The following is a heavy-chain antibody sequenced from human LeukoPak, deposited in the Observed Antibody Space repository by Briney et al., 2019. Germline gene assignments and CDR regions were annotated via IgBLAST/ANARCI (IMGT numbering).Heavy chain of an antibody. Sequence: QPGRSLRLSCAASGFAFSTYAMHWVRQAPGKGLEWVAVISFDGSTKYYADSVKGRFTISRDNSKNTLYLQMNGLRTEDTAMYYCTSRGGGYEFDYWGQGTLVTVSS. CDR2: ISFDGSTK. J-gene: IGHJ4*02. V-gene: IGHV3-30-3*01. CDR1: GFAFSTYA. CDR3: TSRGGGYEFDY. D-gene: IGHD5-12*01.